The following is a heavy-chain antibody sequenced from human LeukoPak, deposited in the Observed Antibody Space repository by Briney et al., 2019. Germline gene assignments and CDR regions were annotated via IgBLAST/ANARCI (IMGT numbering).Heavy chain of an antibody. D-gene: IGHD2-2*01. Sequence: GESLKISCAASGFTFSSYSMNWVRQAPGKGLEWVSSISSSSSYIYYADSVKGRFTISRDNAKNSLYLQMNSLRAEDTAVYYCAREGIKYQLLLDYWGQGTLVTVSS. CDR2: ISSSSSYI. CDR1: GFTFSSYS. J-gene: IGHJ4*02. CDR3: AREGIKYQLLLDY. V-gene: IGHV3-21*01.